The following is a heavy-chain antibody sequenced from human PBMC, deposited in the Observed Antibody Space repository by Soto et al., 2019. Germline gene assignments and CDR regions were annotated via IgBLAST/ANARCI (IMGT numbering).Heavy chain of an antibody. CDR2: IKVDSGYT. D-gene: IGHD3-9*01. V-gene: IGHV1-18*04. J-gene: IGHJ5*02. CDR3: ATSYDTGFDP. CDR1: GYPFIKYG. Sequence: QLQLVQSAAEVKKPGASVRVSCKAYGYPFIKYGISWIRQAPEQGLEGMGWIKVDSGYTNYAQKFKGRVTMTADTSSDTDFMELRSMRLDDTALYFCATSYDTGFDPWGQGTLVSVSS.